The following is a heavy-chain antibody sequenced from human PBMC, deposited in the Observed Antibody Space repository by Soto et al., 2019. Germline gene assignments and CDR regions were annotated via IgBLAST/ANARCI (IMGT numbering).Heavy chain of an antibody. CDR1: GQSFSGYS. J-gene: IGHJ4*02. CDR2: IYYRGNT. D-gene: IGHD3-22*01. CDR3: ARVDSNGGLDS. V-gene: IGHV4-34*01. Sequence: SETLSLTCAVYGQSFSGYSWSWIRQPPGKGLEWIGSIYYRGNTYYNPSLKSRVTISVDTSKNHFSLNLSSVTAADTAVYYCARVDSNGGLDSWGQGILVTVSS.